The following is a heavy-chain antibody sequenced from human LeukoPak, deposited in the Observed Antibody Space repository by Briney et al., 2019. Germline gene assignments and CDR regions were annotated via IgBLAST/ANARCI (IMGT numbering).Heavy chain of an antibody. V-gene: IGHV3-23*01. J-gene: IGHJ3*02. CDR3: ARGGSYGAFDI. CDR2: ISISGANT. CDR1: GLTFSSYA. Sequence: GGSLRLSCAASGLTFSSYAMSWVRQAPGKGLEWVSGISISGANTYYADSVKGRFTISRDISKNTLYLQMNSLRVEDTAVYYCARGGSYGAFDIWGQGTMVTVSS. D-gene: IGHD2-2*01.